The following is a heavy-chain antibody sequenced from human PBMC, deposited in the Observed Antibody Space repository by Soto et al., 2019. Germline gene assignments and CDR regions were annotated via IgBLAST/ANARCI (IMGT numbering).Heavy chain of an antibody. J-gene: IGHJ6*02. CDR1: GGSLSGYY. V-gene: IGHV4-34*01. Sequence: KASETLSLTCAVYGGSLSGYYWTWIRQPQGKGLEWIGEVNPGGITNYSPSVKSRVTISVDTSKNQFSLKLSSVTAADTAVYYCARLPVSAANYCMDVWGQGTTVTVSS. D-gene: IGHD2-2*01. CDR2: VNPGGIT. CDR3: ARLPVSAANYCMDV.